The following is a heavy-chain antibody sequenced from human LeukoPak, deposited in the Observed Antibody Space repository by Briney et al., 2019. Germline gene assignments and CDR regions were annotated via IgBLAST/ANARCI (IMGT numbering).Heavy chain of an antibody. D-gene: IGHD3-16*01. V-gene: IGHV1-2*02. CDR3: ARAPPHGFGYYYYYMGV. CDR2: INPNSGGT. CDR1: GYTFTGYY. Sequence: ASVKVSCKASGYTFTGYYMHWVRQAPGQGLEWMGWINPNSGGTNYAQKFQGRVTMTRDTSISTAYMELSRLRSDDTAVYYCARAPPHGFGYYYYYMGVWGKGTTVTVSS. J-gene: IGHJ6*03.